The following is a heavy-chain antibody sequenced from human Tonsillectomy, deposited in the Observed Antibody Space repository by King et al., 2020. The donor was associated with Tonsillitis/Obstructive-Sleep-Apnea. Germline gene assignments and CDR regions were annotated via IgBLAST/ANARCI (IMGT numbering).Heavy chain of an antibody. Sequence: VQLVESGGGLVQPGRSLRLSCAASGFTFDDYAMHWVRQAPGKGLEWVSGISWNSGSIAYADSVKGRFTISRDNAKNSLYLQMNSLRAEDTALYYCAKENTVPWVAAAGYYFDYWGQGTLVTVSS. CDR3: AKENTVPWVAAAGYYFDY. D-gene: IGHD6-13*01. CDR1: GFTFDDYA. CDR2: ISWNSGSI. J-gene: IGHJ4*02. V-gene: IGHV3-9*01.